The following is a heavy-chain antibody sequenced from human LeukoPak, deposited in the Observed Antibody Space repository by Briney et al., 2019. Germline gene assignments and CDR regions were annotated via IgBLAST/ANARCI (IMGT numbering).Heavy chain of an antibody. D-gene: IGHD3-10*01. CDR3: ASANYYGSGSYLPYDY. Sequence: ASVKVSCKASGYTFTGYYMHWVRQAPGQGLEWMGWINPNSGGTNYAQKFQGRVTMTRDTSISTAYMELSRLRSDDTAVYYCASANYYGSGSYLPYDYWGQGTLVTVSS. CDR1: GYTFTGYY. CDR2: INPNSGGT. J-gene: IGHJ4*02. V-gene: IGHV1-2*02.